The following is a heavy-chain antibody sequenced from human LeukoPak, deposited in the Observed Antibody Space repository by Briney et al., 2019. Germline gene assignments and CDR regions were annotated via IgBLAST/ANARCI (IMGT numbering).Heavy chain of an antibody. J-gene: IGHJ5*02. CDR2: IYYSGST. V-gene: IGHV4-39*07. Sequence: SETLSLTCTVSGGSISSSSYYWGWIRQPPGKGLEWIGSIYYSGSTYYNPSLKSRVTISVDTSKNQFSLKLSSVTAADTAVYYSAGPHREDYGINWFDPWGQGTLVTVSS. CDR3: AGPHREDYGINWFDP. D-gene: IGHD4-17*01. CDR1: GGSISSSSYY.